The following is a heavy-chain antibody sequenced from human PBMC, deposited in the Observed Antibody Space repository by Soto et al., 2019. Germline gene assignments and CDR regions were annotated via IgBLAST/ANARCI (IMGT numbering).Heavy chain of an antibody. CDR2: ISWNSGSI. Sequence: EVQLVESGGGLVQPGRSLRLSCAASGFTFDDYAMHWVRQAPGKGLEWVSGISWNSGSIGYADSVKGRFTISRDNSKNTLYLQMNSLRAEDTAVHYCAKDDGSSWYVDYWGQGTLVTVSS. CDR1: GFTFDDYA. J-gene: IGHJ4*02. CDR3: AKDDGSSWYVDY. D-gene: IGHD6-13*01. V-gene: IGHV3-9*01.